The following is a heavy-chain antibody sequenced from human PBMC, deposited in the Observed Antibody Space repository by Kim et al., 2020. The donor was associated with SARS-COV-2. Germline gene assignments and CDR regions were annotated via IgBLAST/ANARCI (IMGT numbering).Heavy chain of an antibody. CDR1: GGSISSSNW. V-gene: IGHV4-4*02. D-gene: IGHD3-3*01. CDR2: IYHSGST. CDR3: ARRFGVGIRFLGSWFDP. Sequence: SETLSLTCAVSGGSISSSNWWSWVRQPPGKGLEWIGEIYHSGSTNYNPSLKSRVTISVDKSKNQFSLKLSSVTAADTAVYYCARRFGVGIRFLGSWFDPWGQGTLVTVSS. J-gene: IGHJ5*02.